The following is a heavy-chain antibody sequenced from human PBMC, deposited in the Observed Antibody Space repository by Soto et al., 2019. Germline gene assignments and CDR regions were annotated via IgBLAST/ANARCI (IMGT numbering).Heavy chain of an antibody. CDR3: ARILAYCGGDCPYAFDI. CDR1: GYTFTSYY. Sequence: ASVKVSCKASGYTFTSYYMHWVRQAPGQGLEWMGIINPSGGSTSYAQKFQGRVTMTRDTSTSTVYMELRSLRSEDTAVYYCARILAYCGGDCPYAFDIWGQGTMVTVSS. D-gene: IGHD2-21*02. CDR2: INPSGGST. J-gene: IGHJ3*02. V-gene: IGHV1-46*01.